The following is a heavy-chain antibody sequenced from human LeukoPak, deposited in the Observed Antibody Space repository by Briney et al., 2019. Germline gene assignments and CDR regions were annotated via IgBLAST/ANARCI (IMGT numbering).Heavy chain of an antibody. V-gene: IGHV1-2*02. D-gene: IGHD4-11*01. CDR1: GYTFTIYD. Sequence: GASVKVSCKASGYTFTIYDTNWVRQAPGQGLEWMGWINPNSGGTNYAQKFQGRVTMTRDTSVSTAYMDLSRLRSDDTAVYYCARGTTLTTLPYYYYFMDVWGKGTTVTVSS. J-gene: IGHJ6*03. CDR3: ARGTTLTTLPYYYYFMDV. CDR2: INPNSGGT.